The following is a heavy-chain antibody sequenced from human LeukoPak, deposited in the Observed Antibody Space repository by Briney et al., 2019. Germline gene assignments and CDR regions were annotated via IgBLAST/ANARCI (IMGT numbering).Heavy chain of an antibody. V-gene: IGHV3-53*01. CDR3: ARGGAYDAFDI. D-gene: IGHD1-26*01. Sequence: GGSLRLSCAASGFTVSAYAMAWVRQAPGKGLEWVSVIYSGGSTYYADSVKGRFTISRDNSKNTLYLQMNSLRAEDTAVYYCARGGAYDAFDIWGQGTMVTVSS. CDR1: GFTVSAYA. CDR2: IYSGGST. J-gene: IGHJ3*02.